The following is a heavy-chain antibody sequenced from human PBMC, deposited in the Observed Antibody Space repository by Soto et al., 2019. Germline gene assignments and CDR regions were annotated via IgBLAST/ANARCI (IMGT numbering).Heavy chain of an antibody. CDR1: GGSISSGGYY. Sequence: SETLSLTCTVSGGSISSGGYYWSWIRQHPGKGLEWIGYIYYSGSTYYNPSLKSRVTISVDTSKNQFSVKLSSVTAADTSVYFCARDPYGSGSQYYYYMDVWGKGTTVTVSS. J-gene: IGHJ6*03. D-gene: IGHD3-10*01. V-gene: IGHV4-31*03. CDR3: ARDPYGSGSQYYYYMDV. CDR2: IYYSGST.